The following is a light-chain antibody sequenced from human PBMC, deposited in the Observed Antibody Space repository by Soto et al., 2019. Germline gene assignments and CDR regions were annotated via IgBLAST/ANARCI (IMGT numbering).Light chain of an antibody. V-gene: IGKV2-28*01. CDR3: IQGLQSPPT. J-gene: IGKJ1*01. Sequence: DIVMTQSPLSLPVTPGEPASISCRSSQSLLHSNGYNYLDWYLQKPGQSPQLLIYWGSNRASGVPDRFSGSGSGTDFTLKINRVGAEDVGVYFCIQGLQSPPTFGQGTKVEIK. CDR1: QSLLHSNGYNY. CDR2: WGS.